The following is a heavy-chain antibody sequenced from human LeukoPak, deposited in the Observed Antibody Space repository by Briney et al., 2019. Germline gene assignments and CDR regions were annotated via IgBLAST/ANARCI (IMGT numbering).Heavy chain of an antibody. CDR3: TRGEQFGYFDY. CDR1: GYTFTDYH. CDR2: INPNSGGT. J-gene: IGHJ4*02. Sequence: GASVKVSCKASGYTFTDYHIHWVREAPGQGLEWMGRINPNSGGTNYAQKFQGRVTMTRDTSVSTAYMDLSRLRSDDTAVSYCTRGEQFGYFDYSGEGTLVTVSS. D-gene: IGHD1/OR15-1a*01. V-gene: IGHV1-2*06.